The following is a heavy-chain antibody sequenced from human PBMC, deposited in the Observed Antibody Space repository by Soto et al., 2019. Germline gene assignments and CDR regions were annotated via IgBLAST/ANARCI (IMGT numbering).Heavy chain of an antibody. CDR2: ITGSGSDT. Sequence: GGSLRLSCAASGFIFNSYAMGWVRQAPGKGLEWVSAITGSGSDTYYLDSVKGRFTISRDNSKNTLYLQMNSLRAEDTAIYYCAKLGSSSWSPHYYFDYWGQGTLVTVSS. CDR3: AKLGSSSWSPHYYFDY. J-gene: IGHJ4*02. CDR1: GFIFNSYA. D-gene: IGHD2-2*01. V-gene: IGHV3-23*01.